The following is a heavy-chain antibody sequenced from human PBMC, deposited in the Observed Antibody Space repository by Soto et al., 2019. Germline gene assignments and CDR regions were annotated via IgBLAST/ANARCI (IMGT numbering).Heavy chain of an antibody. CDR1: GASLSSYY. CDR3: ARVDRYGWSDS. J-gene: IGHJ4*02. Sequence: SETLSLTCVVSGASLSSYYWSWIRQPPGKGLEWIGYIYYSGSTNYNPSLKSRVTISVDTSKNQFSLKLSSVTAADTAVYYCARVDRYGWSDSWGQGTLVTVSS. V-gene: IGHV4-59*01. D-gene: IGHD5-18*01. CDR2: IYYSGST.